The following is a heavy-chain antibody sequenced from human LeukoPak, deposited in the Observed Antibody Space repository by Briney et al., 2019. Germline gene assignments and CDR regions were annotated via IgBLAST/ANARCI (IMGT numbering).Heavy chain of an antibody. D-gene: IGHD5-12*01. CDR3: ARTQVDLFDC. Sequence: SETLSLTCTVSGGSISSYYWSWIRQSPGKGLEWIGYIYYSGSTNYNPSLKSRVTISVDTSKNQFSLKLMSVTAADTAVYYCARTQVDLFDCWGQGTLVTVSS. CDR2: IYYSGST. CDR1: GGSISSYY. J-gene: IGHJ4*02. V-gene: IGHV4-59*08.